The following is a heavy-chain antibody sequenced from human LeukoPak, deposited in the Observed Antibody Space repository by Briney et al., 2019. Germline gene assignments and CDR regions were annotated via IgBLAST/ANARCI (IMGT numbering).Heavy chain of an antibody. D-gene: IGHD1-26*01. CDR1: GYTFAAYY. CDR2: ISPDSGGT. V-gene: IGHV1-2*02. J-gene: IGHJ4*02. CDR3: AGLLLSGTYFDC. Sequence: ASVKVSCKASGYTFAAYYIHWVRQAPGQGLEWMGWISPDSGGTNYAQKFQGRVTMTRDTSISTAYMELSRLRSDDTAVYYCAGLLLSGTYFDCWGQGTLVTVSS.